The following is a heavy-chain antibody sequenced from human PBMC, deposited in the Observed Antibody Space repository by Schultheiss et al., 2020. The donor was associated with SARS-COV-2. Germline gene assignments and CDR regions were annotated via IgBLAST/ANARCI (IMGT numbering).Heavy chain of an antibody. CDR1: GFTFSSYA. D-gene: IGHD3-16*01. Sequence: GGSLRLSCAASGFTFSSYAMHWVRQAPGKGLEYVSAISSNGGSTYYANSVKGRFTISRDNSKNTLYLQMGSLRAEDMAVYYCGKGGGNYAPDSWGQGTLVTVSS. V-gene: IGHV3-64*01. CDR3: GKGGGNYAPDS. CDR2: ISSNGGST. J-gene: IGHJ4*02.